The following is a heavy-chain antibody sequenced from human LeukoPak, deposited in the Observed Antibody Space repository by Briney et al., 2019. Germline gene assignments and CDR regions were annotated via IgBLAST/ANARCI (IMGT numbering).Heavy chain of an antibody. J-gene: IGHJ6*03. Sequence: ASVKVSCKASGGTFSSYAISWVRQAPGQGLEWMGWINPNSGGTNYAQKFQGRVTMTRDTSISTAYMELSRLRSDDTAVYYCARGDVVLLWFGESKHYMDVWGKGTTVTISS. CDR2: INPNSGGT. V-gene: IGHV1-2*02. CDR3: ARGDVVLLWFGESKHYMDV. D-gene: IGHD3-10*01. CDR1: GGTFSSYA.